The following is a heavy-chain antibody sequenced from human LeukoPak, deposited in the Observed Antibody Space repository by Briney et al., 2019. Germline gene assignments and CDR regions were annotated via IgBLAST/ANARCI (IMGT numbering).Heavy chain of an antibody. CDR1: GGSISGSNW. D-gene: IGHD3-3*01. Sequence: SGTLSLTCAVSGGSISGSNWWSWVRQPPGKGLEWIGEIYHSGSTNYNPSLKSRVTISVDTSKNQFSLKLSSVTAADTAVYYCARTGAYYDFWSGYYLTHYYGMDVWGQGTTVTVSS. J-gene: IGHJ6*02. V-gene: IGHV4-4*02. CDR3: ARTGAYYDFWSGYYLTHYYGMDV. CDR2: IYHSGST.